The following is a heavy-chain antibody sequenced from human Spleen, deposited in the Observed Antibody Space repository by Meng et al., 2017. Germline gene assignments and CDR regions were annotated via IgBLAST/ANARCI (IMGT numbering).Heavy chain of an antibody. Sequence: VQLQESGPGLGKPSEPLSLICTVSGGSVRISDYQWSWIRQPPGKGLEWIGFASTNYNPSLKSRLTISLDTSKNQFSLKLTSVTAADTAVYYCARDYWGSLDYWGQGILVTVSS. D-gene: IGHD7-27*01. V-gene: IGHV4-61*08. CDR3: ARDYWGSLDY. CDR2: AST. CDR1: GGSVRISDYQ. J-gene: IGHJ4*02.